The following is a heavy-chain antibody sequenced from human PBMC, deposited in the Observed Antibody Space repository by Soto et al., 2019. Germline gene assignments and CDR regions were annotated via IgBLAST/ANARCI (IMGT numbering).Heavy chain of an antibody. Sequence: QVQLAQSGAEVKKPGSSVKVSCKASGGTFSSYAFSWVRQAPGQGLEWMGGIIPMFDTANYAQKFQDRVTISADESTSTAYMELSSLTSEDTAVYYCARSLTYYYETSGYYLGNIWGQGTLVTVSS. D-gene: IGHD3-22*01. J-gene: IGHJ4*02. V-gene: IGHV1-69*01. CDR3: ARSLTYYYETSGYYLGNI. CDR2: IIPMFDTA. CDR1: GGTFSSYA.